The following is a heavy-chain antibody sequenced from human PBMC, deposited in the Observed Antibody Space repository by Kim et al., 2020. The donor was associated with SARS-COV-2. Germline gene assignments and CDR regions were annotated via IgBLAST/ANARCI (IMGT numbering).Heavy chain of an antibody. CDR3: TTGNSTILSYWPYEDHYYGMDV. Sequence: GGSLRLSCAASGFTFSNAWMSWVRQAPGKGLEWVGRIKSKTDGGTTDYAAPVKGRFTISRDDSKNTLYLQMNSLKTEDTAVYYCTTGNSTILSYWPYEDHYYGMDVWGQGTTVTVSS. D-gene: IGHD2-8*01. J-gene: IGHJ6*02. CDR1: GFTFSNAW. V-gene: IGHV3-15*01. CDR2: IKSKTDGGTT.